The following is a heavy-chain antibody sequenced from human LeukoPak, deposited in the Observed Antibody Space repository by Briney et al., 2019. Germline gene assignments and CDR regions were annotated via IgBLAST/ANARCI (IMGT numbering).Heavy chain of an antibody. D-gene: IGHD1-26*01. J-gene: IGHJ4*02. CDR2: IIPIFGTA. CDR1: GGTFISYA. V-gene: IGHV1-69*01. CDR3: ARGSGSYHYFDY. Sequence: SVKVSCKASGGTFISYAISWVRQAPGQGLEWMGGIIPIFGTANYAQKFQGRVTITADESTSTAYMELSSLRSEDTAVYYCARGSGSYHYFDYWGQGTLVIVSS.